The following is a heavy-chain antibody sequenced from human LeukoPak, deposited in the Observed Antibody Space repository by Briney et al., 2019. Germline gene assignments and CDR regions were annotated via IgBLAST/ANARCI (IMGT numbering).Heavy chain of an antibody. D-gene: IGHD4-17*01. CDR3: ARIYGDPVYYYGMDV. CDR1: GGSISSGSYY. J-gene: IGHJ6*02. V-gene: IGHV4-61*02. CDR2: IYTSGST. Sequence: PSQTLSLTCTVSGGSISSGSYYWSWIRQPAGKGLEWIGRIYTSGSTNYNPSLKTRDTISVDSSKNQFSLKVSSVTAADTAVYYCARIYGDPVYYYGMDVWGQGTTVTVSS.